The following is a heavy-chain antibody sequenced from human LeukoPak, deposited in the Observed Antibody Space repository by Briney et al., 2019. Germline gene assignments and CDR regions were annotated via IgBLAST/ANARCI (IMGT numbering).Heavy chain of an antibody. CDR3: AKDLALWFGESYYFDY. CDR1: GFTFSSYG. V-gene: IGHV3-30*02. J-gene: IGHJ4*02. D-gene: IGHD3-10*01. CDR2: IRYDGSNK. Sequence: GGSLRLSCAASGFTFSSYGMHWVRQAPSKGLEWVAFIRYDGSNKYYADSVKGRFTISRDNSKNTLYLQMNSLRAEDTAVYYCAKDLALWFGESYYFDYWGQGTLVTVSS.